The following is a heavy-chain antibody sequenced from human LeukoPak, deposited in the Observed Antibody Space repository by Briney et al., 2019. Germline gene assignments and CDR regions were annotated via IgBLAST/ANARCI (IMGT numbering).Heavy chain of an antibody. CDR2: ISSSGSTI. Sequence: GGSLRLSCAASGFIYSHYYMNWIRGAPGEALEWVSYISSSGSTIYYADSVKGRFTISRDNAKNSLHLQMNSLRAEDTAVYYCAKLGRNYFDYWGQGTLVTVSS. CDR3: AKLGRNYFDY. CDR1: GFIYSHYY. D-gene: IGHD3-10*01. V-gene: IGHV3-11*04. J-gene: IGHJ4*02.